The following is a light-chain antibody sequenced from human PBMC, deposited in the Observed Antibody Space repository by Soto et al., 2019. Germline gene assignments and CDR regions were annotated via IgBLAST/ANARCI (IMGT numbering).Light chain of an antibody. CDR1: SCNIGAGYD. J-gene: IGLJ1*01. CDR3: QSSDSRLSSYV. CDR2: ANI. V-gene: IGLV1-40*01. Sequence: QSVLTQPPSVSGAPGQRVTISCTGSSCNIGAGYDVHWYQQLPGTAPKLVMFANINRPSGVPDRFSGSKSDTSASLAITGLQADDEADYYCQSSDSRLSSYVFGTGTKATVL.